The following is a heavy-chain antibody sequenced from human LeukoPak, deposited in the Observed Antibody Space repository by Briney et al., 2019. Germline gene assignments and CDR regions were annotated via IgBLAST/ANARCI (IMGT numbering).Heavy chain of an antibody. J-gene: IGHJ5*02. CDR3: ARDREEEQLVSDGDWSDP. Sequence: GGSLRLSCAASGFTFSSYAMHWVRQAPGKGLEWVAVISYDGSNKYYADSVKGRFTISRDNSKNTLYLQMNSLRAEDTAVYYCARDREEEQLVSDGDWSDPWGQGTLVTVSS. CDR1: GFTFSSYA. V-gene: IGHV3-30*01. D-gene: IGHD6-6*01. CDR2: ISYDGSNK.